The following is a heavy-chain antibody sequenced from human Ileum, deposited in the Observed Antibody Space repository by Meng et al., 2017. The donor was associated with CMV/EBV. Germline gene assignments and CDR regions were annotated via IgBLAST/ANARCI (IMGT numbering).Heavy chain of an antibody. Sequence: GESLKISCAASGFSVSCYYMSWVRQAPGKGLEWVSVINDAGSTVYADSVTGRFIISRDDSKNSVSPQLSSLRDEDTAIYYCVRVERMGSAYTNFFDHWGQGSLVTVSS. CDR1: GFSVSCYY. D-gene: IGHD3-22*01. V-gene: IGHV3-53*01. J-gene: IGHJ4*02. CDR3: VRVERMGSAYTNFFDH. CDR2: INDAGST.